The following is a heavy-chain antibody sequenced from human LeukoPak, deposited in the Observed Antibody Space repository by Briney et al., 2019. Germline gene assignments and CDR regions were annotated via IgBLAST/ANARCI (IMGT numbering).Heavy chain of an antibody. D-gene: IGHD1-7*01. CDR1: GFTFSSTW. Sequence: GGSLRLSCAASGFTFSSTWMHWVRQAPGEGLVWVSRMNGDGSTINYADSVKGRFTISRDNTKNTLYLQMNELRAEDTAVYYCARAGNYYFEYWGQGTLITVSS. J-gene: IGHJ4*02. CDR3: ARAGNYYFEY. V-gene: IGHV3-74*01. CDR2: MNGDGSTI.